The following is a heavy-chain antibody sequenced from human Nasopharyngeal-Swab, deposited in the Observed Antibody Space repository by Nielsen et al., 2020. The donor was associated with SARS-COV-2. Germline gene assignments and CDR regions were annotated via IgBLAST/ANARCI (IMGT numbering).Heavy chain of an antibody. CDR3: AKDRDSGDDSGEYYHYYGMDV. D-gene: IGHD5-12*01. V-gene: IGHV3-23*01. J-gene: IGHJ6*02. CDR2: ISGSGGST. Sequence: AISGSGGSTYYADSVKGRFTISRDNSKNTLYLQMNSLRAEDTAMYYCAKDRDSGDDSGEYYHYYGMDVWGQGTSVTVS.